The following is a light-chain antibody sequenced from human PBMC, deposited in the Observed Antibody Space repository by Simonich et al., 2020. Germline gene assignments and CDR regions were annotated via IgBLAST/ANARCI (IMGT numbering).Light chain of an antibody. V-gene: IGKV3-15*01. Sequence: EIVMTQSPATLSVSPGKRATLSCRTSQSVRSNLAWYQQKPGQAPRLLIYGASTRATGIPARFSGSGSGTEFTLNISSMQSEDFAVYYCQQYNNWPLTFGPGTKVDIK. CDR3: QQYNNWPLT. CDR1: QSVRSN. CDR2: GAS. J-gene: IGKJ3*01.